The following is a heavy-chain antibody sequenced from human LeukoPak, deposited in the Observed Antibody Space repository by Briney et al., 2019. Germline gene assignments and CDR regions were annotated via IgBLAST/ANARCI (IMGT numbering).Heavy chain of an antibody. J-gene: IGHJ4*02. Sequence: ASVKVSCKASGYTFTASYMHWVRRAPGQGLECMGWINPNSGGTNYAQKFRGKVTMTRDTSISTAYLELSNLSSDDTAVYYCATSQQWLVGGYYFDYWGQGTLVTASS. CDR1: GYTFTASY. CDR2: INPNSGGT. D-gene: IGHD6-19*01. V-gene: IGHV1-2*02. CDR3: ATSQQWLVGGYYFDY.